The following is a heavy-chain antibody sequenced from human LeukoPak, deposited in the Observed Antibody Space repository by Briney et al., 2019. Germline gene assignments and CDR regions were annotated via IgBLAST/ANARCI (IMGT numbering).Heavy chain of an antibody. CDR1: GFTFSSYG. Sequence: GGSLRLSCAASGFTFSSYGMHWVRQAPGKGLEWVAVIWYDGSNKYYADSVKGRFTISRDNSKNTLYLQMNSLRAEDTAVYYCAKGGYSSRDLPDYWGQGTLVTVSS. V-gene: IGHV3-33*06. D-gene: IGHD6-13*01. CDR3: AKGGYSSRDLPDY. CDR2: IWYDGSNK. J-gene: IGHJ4*02.